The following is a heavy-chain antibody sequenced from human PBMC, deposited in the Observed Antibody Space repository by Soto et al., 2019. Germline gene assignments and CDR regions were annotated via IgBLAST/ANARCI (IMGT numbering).Heavy chain of an antibody. D-gene: IGHD3-3*02. CDR1: GESISSSNYH. V-gene: IGHV4-39*01. Sequence: SETLSLTCTVSGESISSSNYHWYWTRHPPGKGLEYIRSVFSGGAIFYSGSIYYNPSLKSRVIITVDKSKNLFSLSLGSVTTADTGVYYCVRYHRISMKPYSPEGFHILRQGTMVTV. CDR2: VFSGGAIFYSGSI. CDR3: VRYHRISMKPYSPEGFHI. J-gene: IGHJ3*02.